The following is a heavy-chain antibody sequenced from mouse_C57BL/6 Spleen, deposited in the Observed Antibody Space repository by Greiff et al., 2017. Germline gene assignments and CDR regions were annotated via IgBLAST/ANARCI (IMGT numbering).Heavy chain of an antibody. J-gene: IGHJ4*01. CDR2: ISSGSSTI. D-gene: IGHD1-1*01. V-gene: IGHV5-17*01. CDR3: ATGGYYGSSPINY. CDR1: GFTFSDYG. Sequence: EVKLMESGGGLVKPGGSLKLSCAASGFTFSDYGMHWVRQAPEKGLEWVAYISSGSSTIYYADTVKGRFTISRDNAKNTLFLQMTSLRSEDTAMYYCATGGYYGSSPINYWGQGTSVTVSS.